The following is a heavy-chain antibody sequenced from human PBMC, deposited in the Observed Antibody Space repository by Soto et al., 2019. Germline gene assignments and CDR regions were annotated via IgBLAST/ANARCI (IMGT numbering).Heavy chain of an antibody. CDR2: SSGSGSGGST. CDR1: GFTFTNYA. D-gene: IGHD4-4*01. Sequence: EVQVLESGGGLVQPGGSLRLSCAASGFTFTNYAMTWVRQAPGKGLEWVSISSGSGSGGSTNYADSVKGRFTISRDNSKNTLYLQMNSLRVEDTAVYYCAKDRDDYRNYVFDYWGQGTLVTVSS. J-gene: IGHJ4*02. CDR3: AKDRDDYRNYVFDY. V-gene: IGHV3-23*01.